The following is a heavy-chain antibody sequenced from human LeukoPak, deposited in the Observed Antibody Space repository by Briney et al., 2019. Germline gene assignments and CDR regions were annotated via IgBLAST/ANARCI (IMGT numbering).Heavy chain of an antibody. CDR3: ARQISGNKDY. J-gene: IGHJ4*02. CDR1: GVSISGYY. D-gene: IGHD1/OR15-1a*01. CDR2: VFYRDSFSYGGTT. V-gene: IGHV4-59*05. Sequence: SETLSLTCTVSGVSISGYYWIWIRQSPGRDLEWIGSVFYRDSFSYGGTTFYNPSLQSRVTVSVDTSKNAFSLKLGSVTAADTAVYYCARQISGNKDYWGQGTLVTVSS.